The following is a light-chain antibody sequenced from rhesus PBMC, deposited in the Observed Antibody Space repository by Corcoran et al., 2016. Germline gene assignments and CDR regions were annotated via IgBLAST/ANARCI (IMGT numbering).Light chain of an antibody. Sequence: QAAPTQSPSVSGSPGQSVTISCTGTSSDIGGFTRVSWYQHHPGKAPKLRIYDVSKRPSGISDRFSGSKSANTASLTISGLQAEDEADYYCSSYGSSYIYMFGGGTRLTVL. J-gene: IGLJ1*01. CDR1: SSDIGGFTR. V-gene: IGLV2-13*03. CDR2: DVS. CDR3: SSYGSSYIYM.